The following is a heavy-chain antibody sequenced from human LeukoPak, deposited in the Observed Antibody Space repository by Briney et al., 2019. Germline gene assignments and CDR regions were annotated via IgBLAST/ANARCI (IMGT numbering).Heavy chain of an antibody. CDR2: INPNSGGT. Sequence: ASVKVFCKTSGYTFTGYYMHWVRQDAGQGLEWMGWINPNSGGTNYAQKCRGRVTMTRDTSISTAYMELSSLRSDDTAVYYCVRVKYYYDSSGPFDYWGQGTLVTVSS. V-gene: IGHV1-2*02. CDR3: VRVKYYYDSSGPFDY. CDR1: GYTFTGYY. J-gene: IGHJ4*02. D-gene: IGHD3-22*01.